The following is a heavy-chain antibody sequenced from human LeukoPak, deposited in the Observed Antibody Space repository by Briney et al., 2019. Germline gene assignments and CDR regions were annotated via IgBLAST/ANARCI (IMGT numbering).Heavy chain of an antibody. D-gene: IGHD3-10*01. J-gene: IGHJ6*02. CDR1: GYAFTGYY. Sequence: AASVKVSCKASGYAFTGYYMHWVRQPPGQGLEWMRWINPNSGGTNYAQKFQGRVTMTRDTSISTAYMELSRLRSDDTAVYYCARDQAMVRGSLSGMDVWGQGTTVTVSS. CDR3: ARDQAMVRGSLSGMDV. CDR2: INPNSGGT. V-gene: IGHV1-2*02.